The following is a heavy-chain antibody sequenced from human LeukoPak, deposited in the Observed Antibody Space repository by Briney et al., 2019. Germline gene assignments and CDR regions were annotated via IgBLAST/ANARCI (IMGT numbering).Heavy chain of an antibody. V-gene: IGHV3-53*01. CDR1: GFTFSSYA. CDR2: IHKNAIT. D-gene: IGHD3-10*01. Sequence: GGSLRLSCAASGFTFSSYAMNWVRQAPGKGLEWDSVIHKNAITSYADTVKGRFTISRDNSKNTLYLQMNNLRADDTAVYYCARSLRVRGVPDYMDVWGKGTTVTVSS. J-gene: IGHJ6*03. CDR3: ARSLRVRGVPDYMDV.